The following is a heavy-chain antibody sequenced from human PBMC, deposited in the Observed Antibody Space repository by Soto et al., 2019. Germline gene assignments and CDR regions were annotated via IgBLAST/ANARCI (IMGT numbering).Heavy chain of an antibody. CDR3: ARAAGDYGDPNWFDP. V-gene: IGHV4-31*03. CDR2: IYYSGST. D-gene: IGHD4-17*01. CDR1: GGSISSGGYY. J-gene: IGHJ5*02. Sequence: QXQLQESGPGLVKPSQTLSLTCTVSGGSISSGGYYWSWIXXXPGXXLEWIGYIYYSGSTYYNPSLKSRVTISVDTSKNQFSLKLSSVTAADTAVYYCARAAGDYGDPNWFDPWGQGTLVTVSS.